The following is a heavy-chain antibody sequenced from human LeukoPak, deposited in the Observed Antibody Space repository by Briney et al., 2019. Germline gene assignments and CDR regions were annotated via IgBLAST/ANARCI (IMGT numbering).Heavy chain of an antibody. CDR1: GGSISSRSYY. CDR3: VRSIGVFNLNWFDS. J-gene: IGHJ5*01. CDR2: MHDSGAT. D-gene: IGHD2-21*01. Sequence: SETLSLTCTVSGGSISSRSYYWGWIRQPPGKGLEWIGSMHDSGATYQNPTLKGRVTISADTSKNLFSLRLSSVTTADTGLYYCVRSIGVFNLNWFDSWGQGTLVTVSS. V-gene: IGHV4-39*01.